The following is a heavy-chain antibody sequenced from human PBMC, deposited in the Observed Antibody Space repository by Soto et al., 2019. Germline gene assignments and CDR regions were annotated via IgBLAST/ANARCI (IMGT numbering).Heavy chain of an antibody. CDR1: GFTFSNAW. CDR3: TTDRSVEQLWERPIDGF. J-gene: IGHJ4*02. V-gene: IGHV3-15*01. Sequence: EVQLVESGGGLVKPGGSLRLSCAASGFTFSNAWMSWVRQAPGKGLEWVGRIKSKTDGGTTDYAAPVKGRFTISRDDSKNTLYLQMISLKTEDTAVYYWTTDRSVEQLWERPIDGFWGQGPLVTVAA. D-gene: IGHD5-18*01. CDR2: IKSKTDGGTT.